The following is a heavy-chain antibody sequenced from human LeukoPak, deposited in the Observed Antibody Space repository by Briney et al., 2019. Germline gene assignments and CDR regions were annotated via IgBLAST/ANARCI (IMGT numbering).Heavy chain of an antibody. CDR3: ARVPVGSIVGATWTPDY. J-gene: IGHJ4*02. Sequence: ASVKVSCKASGYTFTGYYMHWVRQAPGQGLEWMGWMNPNSGNTGYAQKFQGRVTMTRNTSISTAYMELSSLRSEDTAVYYCARVPVGSIVGATWTPDYWGQGTLVTVSS. V-gene: IGHV1-8*02. CDR2: MNPNSGNT. D-gene: IGHD1-26*01. CDR1: GYTFTGYY.